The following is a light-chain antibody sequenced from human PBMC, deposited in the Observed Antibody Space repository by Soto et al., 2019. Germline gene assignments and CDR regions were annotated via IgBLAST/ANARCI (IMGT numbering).Light chain of an antibody. CDR3: QQYNSYSWT. J-gene: IGKJ1*01. CDR2: DAS. CDR1: QSISSW. V-gene: IGKV1-5*01. Sequence: DIQMSQSPSPLSASVGDKVPITCRASQSISSWLAWYQQKPGKAPKLLIYDASSLESGVPSRFSGSGSGTEFTLTISSLQPDDFATYYCQQYNSYSWTFGQGTKVDIK.